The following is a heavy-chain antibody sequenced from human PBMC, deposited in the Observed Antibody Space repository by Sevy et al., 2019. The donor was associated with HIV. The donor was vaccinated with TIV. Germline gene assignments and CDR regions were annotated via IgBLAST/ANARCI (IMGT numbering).Heavy chain of an antibody. V-gene: IGHV3-11*01. CDR3: ARDHVKDGDLGDYYYFAMDV. CDR2: ISGSDDAI. D-gene: IGHD4-17*01. CDR1: GFIISDYY. Sequence: GGSLRLSCVGSGFIISDYYMSWIRQAPGKGLEWVSYISGSDDAIYYSDSVKGRFTISRENVKNSLYLQMNSLRAEDTAVYYCARDHVKDGDLGDYYYFAMDVWGQGTTVTVSS. J-gene: IGHJ6*02.